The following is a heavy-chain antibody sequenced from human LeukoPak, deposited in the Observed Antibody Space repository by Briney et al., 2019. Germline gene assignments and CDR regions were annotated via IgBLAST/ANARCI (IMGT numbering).Heavy chain of an antibody. V-gene: IGHV3-23*01. CDR2: ISGSGGSVANT. J-gene: IGHJ6*03. Sequence: GGSLRLSCAASGFTISDYAMSWVRQTPGKGLEWVSAISGSGGSVANTYYADSVKGRFTISRDDSKNILFLQMNSLRAEDTAVYYCASGYDYMDVWGKGTTVTVSS. CDR3: ASGYDYMDV. D-gene: IGHD5-12*01. CDR1: GFTISDYA.